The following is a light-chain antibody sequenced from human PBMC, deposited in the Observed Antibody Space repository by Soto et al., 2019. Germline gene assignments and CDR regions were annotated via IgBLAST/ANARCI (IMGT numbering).Light chain of an antibody. CDR2: GAS. V-gene: IGKV3-15*01. Sequence: TLMTQSPVTLSVSPGERATLSCRASQSIRNNLAWYQQKPGQAPRLLIYGASIRAPGIPDRFSGSGSGTEFTLTINSLQSEDSAVYYCQQYNNWPPTWTSGQGTKVEIK. CDR3: QQYNNWPPTWT. J-gene: IGKJ1*01. CDR1: QSIRNN.